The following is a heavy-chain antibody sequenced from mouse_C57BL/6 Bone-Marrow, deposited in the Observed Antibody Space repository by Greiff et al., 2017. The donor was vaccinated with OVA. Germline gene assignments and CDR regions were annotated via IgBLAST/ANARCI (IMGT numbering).Heavy chain of an antibody. CDR3: ARRDDGSSSWFAY. CDR1: GYTFTSYG. Sequence: QVQLQQSGAELARPGASVKLSCKASGYTFTSYGISWVKQRTGQGLEWIGEIYPRSGNTYYNEKFKGKATLTADKSSSTAYMELRSLTSEDSAVYFCARRDDGSSSWFAYWGQGTLVTVSA. J-gene: IGHJ3*01. V-gene: IGHV1-81*01. CDR2: IYPRSGNT. D-gene: IGHD1-1*01.